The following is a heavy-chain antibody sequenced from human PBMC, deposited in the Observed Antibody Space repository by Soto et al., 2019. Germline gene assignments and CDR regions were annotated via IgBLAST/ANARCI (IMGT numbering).Heavy chain of an antibody. V-gene: IGHV3-21*01. D-gene: IGHD2-8*01. CDR1: GFTFSSYS. J-gene: IGHJ6*02. CDR3: ARDHVYAVYYYYYGMDV. Sequence: PGGSLRLSCAAYGFTFSSYSMNWVRQAPGKGLEWVSSISSSSSYIYYADSVKGRFTISRDNAKNSLYLQMNSLRAEDTAVYYCARDHVYAVYYYYYGMDVWGQGTTVTVS. CDR2: ISSSSSYI.